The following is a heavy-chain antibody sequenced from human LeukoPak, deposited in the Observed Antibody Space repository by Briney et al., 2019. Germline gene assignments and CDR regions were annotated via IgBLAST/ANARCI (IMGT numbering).Heavy chain of an antibody. Sequence: PGGSLRLSCAASGFTFSSYGMHWVRQAPGKGLEWVSGICGNDGKTYYADSVKGRFTISRDNSKNTLHLQMNSLRAEDTALYYCAKDTGGSCYSAIAYWGQGALVTVST. D-gene: IGHD2-15*01. CDR2: ICGNDGKT. CDR1: GFTFSSYG. J-gene: IGHJ4*02. CDR3: AKDTGGSCYSAIAY. V-gene: IGHV3-23*01.